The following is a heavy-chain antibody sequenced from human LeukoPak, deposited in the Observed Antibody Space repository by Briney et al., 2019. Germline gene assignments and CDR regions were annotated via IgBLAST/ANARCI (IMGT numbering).Heavy chain of an antibody. Sequence: SETLSLTCAVYGGSFSGYYWSWIRHPPGKGLEWIGEINHSGRTNYNPSLTSRVTISVGASKNQSSLKLHSVTAADAAVYYCARGPIVVVPAATRPFQHWGQGTLVTVSS. D-gene: IGHD2-2*01. J-gene: IGHJ1*01. V-gene: IGHV4-34*01. CDR2: INHSGRT. CDR1: GGSFSGYY. CDR3: ARGPIVVVPAATRPFQH.